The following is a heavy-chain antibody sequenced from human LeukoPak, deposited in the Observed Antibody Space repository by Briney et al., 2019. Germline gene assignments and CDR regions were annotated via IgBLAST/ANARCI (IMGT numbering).Heavy chain of an antibody. J-gene: IGHJ5*02. CDR2: INPSGGST. Sequence: ASVKDSCKASGYTFTSYYMHWVRQAPGQGREGMGIINPSGGSTSYAQKFQGRVTMTRDTSTSTVYMELSSLRSEDTAVYYCARGCSSTSCYLPSWFDPWGQGTLVTVSS. D-gene: IGHD2-2*01. CDR3: ARGCSSTSCYLPSWFDP. CDR1: GYTFTSYY. V-gene: IGHV1-46*01.